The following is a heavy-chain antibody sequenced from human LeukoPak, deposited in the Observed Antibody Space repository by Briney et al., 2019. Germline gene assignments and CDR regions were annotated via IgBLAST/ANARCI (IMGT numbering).Heavy chain of an antibody. D-gene: IGHD6-19*01. CDR2: ISHSGTNI. J-gene: IGHJ4*02. CDR3: ARVPQWSDYFDC. CDR1: GFNFTTYE. V-gene: IGHV3-48*03. Sequence: GGSLRLSCTASGFNFTTYEMNWVRQAPGKGLERISHISHSGTNIYHADSVKGRFTISRDTGKNSLYLQMNSLRAEDTALYYCARVPQWSDYFDCWGQGTLVIVSS.